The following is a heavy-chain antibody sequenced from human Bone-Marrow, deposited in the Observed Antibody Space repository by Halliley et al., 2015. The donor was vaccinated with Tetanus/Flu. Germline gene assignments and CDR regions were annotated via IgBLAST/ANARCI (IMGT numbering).Heavy chain of an antibody. CDR3: ARDYYNPSGFYGYWYFDL. CDR2: IYYSGST. J-gene: IGHJ2*01. V-gene: IGHV4-59*01. D-gene: IGHD3-22*01. Sequence: TLSLTCTVSSGSINNYYWSWIRQPPGKGLEWIGDIYYSGSTNYNPSLKSRVTTSVDTSKNQFSLKLSSVTAADTAVYYCARDYYNPSGFYGYWYFDLWGRGTLVTVSS. CDR1: SGSINNYY.